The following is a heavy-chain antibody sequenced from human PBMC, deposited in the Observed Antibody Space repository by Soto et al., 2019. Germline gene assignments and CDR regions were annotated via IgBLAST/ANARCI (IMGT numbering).Heavy chain of an antibody. J-gene: IGHJ4*02. D-gene: IGHD2-8*01. CDR2: ISGHNGNT. Sequence: RXSVKVACTASGYPLTNHGISWGRQAPGQGLEWLGWISGHNGNTKYAQRLKGRVTMTADTSTSTAYMELRSLRSDDTAVYYCARDLYPLAYYFDFWGQRTLVTVSS. V-gene: IGHV1-18*04. CDR3: ARDLYPLAYYFDF. CDR1: GYPLTNHG.